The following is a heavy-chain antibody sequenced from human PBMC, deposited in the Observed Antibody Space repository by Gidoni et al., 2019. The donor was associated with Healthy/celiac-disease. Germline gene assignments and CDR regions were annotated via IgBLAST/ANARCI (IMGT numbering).Heavy chain of an antibody. Sequence: QVQLVESGGGVVQPGRSLRLSCAASGFTCSSYGMHWVRQAPGKGLELVAVISYDGSNKYYADSVKGRFTISRDNSKNTLYLQMNSLRAEDTAVYYCAKDRHYYDSSGYYFDYWGQGTLVTVSS. V-gene: IGHV3-30*18. CDR3: AKDRHYYDSSGYYFDY. J-gene: IGHJ4*02. D-gene: IGHD3-22*01. CDR2: ISYDGSNK. CDR1: GFTCSSYG.